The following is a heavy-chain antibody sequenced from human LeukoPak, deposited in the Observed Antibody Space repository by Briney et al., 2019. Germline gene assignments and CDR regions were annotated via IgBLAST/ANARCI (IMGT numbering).Heavy chain of an antibody. D-gene: IGHD5-24*01. CDR1: GGSFSGYY. CDR2: INHSGST. CDR3: ARGRDTDPFDY. J-gene: IGHJ4*02. Sequence: SETLSLTCAVYGGSFSGYYWSWIRQPPGKGLEWIGEINHSGSTNYNPSLKSRVTISVDTSKNQFSLKLSSVTAADTAVYYCARGRDTDPFDYWGQGTLVTVSS. V-gene: IGHV4-34*01.